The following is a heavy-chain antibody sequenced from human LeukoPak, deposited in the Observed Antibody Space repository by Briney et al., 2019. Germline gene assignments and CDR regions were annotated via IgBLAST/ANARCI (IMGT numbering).Heavy chain of an antibody. CDR3: ARIRRDGYSHFDY. D-gene: IGHD5-24*01. CDR2: IYYTGST. Sequence: SETLSLTCTDSGGSISSYYWSWIRQPPGKGLEWIGYIYYTGSTNYNPSLKSRVTISVDTSKNQFSLKLSSVTAADTAVYFCARIRRDGYSHFDYWGQGTLVTVSS. J-gene: IGHJ4*02. V-gene: IGHV4-59*01. CDR1: GGSISSYY.